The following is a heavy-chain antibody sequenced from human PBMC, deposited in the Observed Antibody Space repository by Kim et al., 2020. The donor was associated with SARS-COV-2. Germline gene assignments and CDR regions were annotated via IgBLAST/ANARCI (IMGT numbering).Heavy chain of an antibody. CDR1: GYSFTSYW. CDR3: ASGNSTVTTYYYYYYGMDV. D-gene: IGHD4-4*01. J-gene: IGHJ6*02. CDR2: IDPSDSYT. V-gene: IGHV5-10-1*01. Sequence: GESLKISCKGSGYSFTSYWISWVRQMPGKGLEWMGRIDPSDSYTNYSPSFQGHVTISADKSISTAYLQWSSLKASDTAMYYCASGNSTVTTYYYYYYGMDVWGQGTTVTVSS.